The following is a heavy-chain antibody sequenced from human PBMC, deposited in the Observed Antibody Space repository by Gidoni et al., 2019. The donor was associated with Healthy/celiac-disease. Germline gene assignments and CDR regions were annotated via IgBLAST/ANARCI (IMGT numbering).Heavy chain of an antibody. J-gene: IGHJ4*02. CDR3: ARDTTVAGAGSDY. CDR1: GFTFSSYA. D-gene: IGHD6-19*01. CDR2: ISYDGSNK. Sequence: QVQLVESGGGVVQPGRSLRLSCAASGFTFSSYAMHWVRQAPGTGLGWLAVISYDGSNKYYADSVKGRFTISRDNSKNTLYLQMNSLRAEDTAVYYCARDTTVAGAGSDYWGQGTLVTVSS. V-gene: IGHV3-30*01.